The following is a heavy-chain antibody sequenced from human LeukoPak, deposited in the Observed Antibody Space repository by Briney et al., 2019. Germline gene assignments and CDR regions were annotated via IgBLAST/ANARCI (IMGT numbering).Heavy chain of an antibody. Sequence: EASVTVSCTASGGTFSSYAISWVRQAPGQGLEWMGGIIPIFGTANYAQKFQGRVTITADESTSTAYMELSSLRSEDTAVYYCAIRYYYDSSGYSNGFDYWGQGTLVTVSS. CDR3: AIRYYYDSSGYSNGFDY. V-gene: IGHV1-69*13. D-gene: IGHD3-22*01. J-gene: IGHJ4*02. CDR1: GGTFSSYA. CDR2: IIPIFGTA.